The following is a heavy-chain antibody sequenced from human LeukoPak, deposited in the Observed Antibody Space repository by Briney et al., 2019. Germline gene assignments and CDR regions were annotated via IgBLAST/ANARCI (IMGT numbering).Heavy chain of an antibody. CDR1: GGTFSSYA. CDR2: IIPILGIA. J-gene: IGHJ4*02. Sequence: ASVKVSCKASGGTFSSYAISWVRQAPGQGLEWMGRIIPILGIANYAQKFQGRVTITADKSTSTAYMELSSLRSEDTAVYYCAREGRRFGQSDYWGQGTLVTVSS. D-gene: IGHD3-10*01. CDR3: AREGRRFGQSDY. V-gene: IGHV1-69*04.